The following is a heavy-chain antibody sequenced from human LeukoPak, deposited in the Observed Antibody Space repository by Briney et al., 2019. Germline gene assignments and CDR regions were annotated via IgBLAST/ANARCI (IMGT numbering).Heavy chain of an antibody. V-gene: IGHV4-61*02. J-gene: IGHJ3*02. Sequence: SETLSLTCTVSGGSISSGSYYWSWIRQPAGKGLEWIGRIYTGGSTNYNPSLKSRVTISVDTSKNQFSLKLSSVTAADTAVYYCARAGTMDAFDIWGQGTMVIVSS. CDR1: GGSISSGSYY. CDR3: ARAGTMDAFDI. CDR2: IYTGGST. D-gene: IGHD1-7*01.